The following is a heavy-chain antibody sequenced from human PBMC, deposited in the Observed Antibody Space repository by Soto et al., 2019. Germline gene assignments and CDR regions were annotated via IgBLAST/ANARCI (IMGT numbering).Heavy chain of an antibody. D-gene: IGHD6-19*01. J-gene: IGHJ6*02. Sequence: GGSLRLSCAASGFTFSGSAMHWVRQASGKGLEGVGRIRSKANSYATAYAAPVKGRFTISRDNSKNTAYLQMNSLKTEDTAVYYCTRHRLISSGSLSHYYYGMDVWGQGTTVTVSS. V-gene: IGHV3-73*01. CDR3: TRHRLISSGSLSHYYYGMDV. CDR1: GFTFSGSA. CDR2: IRSKANSYAT.